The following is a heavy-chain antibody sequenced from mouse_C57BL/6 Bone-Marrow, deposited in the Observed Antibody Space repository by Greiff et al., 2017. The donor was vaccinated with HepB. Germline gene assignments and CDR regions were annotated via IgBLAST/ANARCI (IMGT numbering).Heavy chain of an antibody. Sequence: EVKVVESGGGLVQPKGSLKLSCAASGFSFNTYAMNWVRQAPGKGLEWVARIRSKSNNYATYYADSVKDRFTISRDDSESMLYLQMNNLKTEDTAMYYWVRHPYGSSNWYFDVWGTGTTVTVSS. J-gene: IGHJ1*03. CDR2: IRSKSNNYAT. CDR3: VRHPYGSSNWYFDV. CDR1: GFSFNTYA. V-gene: IGHV10-1*01. D-gene: IGHD1-1*01.